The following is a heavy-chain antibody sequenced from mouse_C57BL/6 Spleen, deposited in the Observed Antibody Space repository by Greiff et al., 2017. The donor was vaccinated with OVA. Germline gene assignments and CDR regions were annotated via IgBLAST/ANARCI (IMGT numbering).Heavy chain of an antibody. CDR2: IYPRSGNT. CDR3: ARDSSGYEDY. D-gene: IGHD3-2*02. J-gene: IGHJ2*01. V-gene: IGHV1-81*01. CDR1: GYTFTSYG. Sequence: VQLQQSGAELARPGASVKLSCKASGYTFTSYGISWVKQRTGQGPEWIGEIYPRSGNTYYNEKFKGKATLTADKSSSTAYMELRSLTSEDSAVYFCARDSSGYEDYWGQGTTLTVSS.